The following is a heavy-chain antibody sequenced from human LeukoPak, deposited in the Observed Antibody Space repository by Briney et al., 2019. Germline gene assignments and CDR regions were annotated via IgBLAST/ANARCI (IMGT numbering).Heavy chain of an antibody. CDR3: AKPGTMVRFRFDY. Sequence: GGSLRLSCAASGFTFSSYAMSWVRQAPGKGLEWVSAISGSGDSTYYADSVKGRFTISRDNSKNTLYLQMNSLRAEDTAVYYCAKPGTMVRFRFDYWGQGTLVTVSS. J-gene: IGHJ4*02. CDR1: GFTFSSYA. V-gene: IGHV3-23*01. CDR2: ISGSGDST. D-gene: IGHD3-10*01.